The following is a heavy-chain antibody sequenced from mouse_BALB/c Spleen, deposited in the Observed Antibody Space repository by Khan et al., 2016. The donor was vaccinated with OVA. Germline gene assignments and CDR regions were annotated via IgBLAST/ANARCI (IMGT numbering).Heavy chain of an antibody. CDR1: GFTFTNYW. CDR2: INPNTDYT. V-gene: IGHV1-7*01. Sequence: QVQLQQSGAELAKPGASVKMSCKASGFTFTNYWMHWLKQRPGQGLEWIGYINPNTDYTEYNQKFKDKATLTADKSSSTAYMQLTSLTSEDSAVYYCVNHGSSSAWFTYWGRGTLVTVSA. CDR3: VNHGSSSAWFTY. D-gene: IGHD1-1*01. J-gene: IGHJ3*01.